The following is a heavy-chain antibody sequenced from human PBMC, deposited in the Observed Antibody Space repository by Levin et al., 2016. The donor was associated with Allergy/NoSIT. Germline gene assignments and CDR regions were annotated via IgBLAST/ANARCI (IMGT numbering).Heavy chain of an antibody. J-gene: IGHJ4*02. Sequence: SETLSLTCTVSGGSISSGGYYWSWIRQHPGKGLEWIGYIYYSGSTYYNPSLKSRVTISVDTSKNQFSLKLSSVTAADTAVYYCASGGGSYWVDYWGQGTLVTVSS. CDR1: GGSISSGGYY. D-gene: IGHD1-26*01. CDR3: ASGGGSYWVDY. CDR2: IYYSGST. V-gene: IGHV4-31*03.